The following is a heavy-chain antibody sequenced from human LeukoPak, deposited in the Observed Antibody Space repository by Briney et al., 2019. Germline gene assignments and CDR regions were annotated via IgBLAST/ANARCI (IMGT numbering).Heavy chain of an antibody. J-gene: IGHJ5*02. CDR3: ARLASGTPFDP. D-gene: IGHD6-6*01. CDR1: GGSISSGSYY. CDR2: IYYSGNT. V-gene: IGHV4-39*01. Sequence: SETLSLTCTVSGGSISSGSYYWSWIRQPPGKGLEWIGSIYYSGNTYYNASLKSRVTISVDTSKNQFSLKLSSVTAADTAVYYCARLASGTPFDPWGQGTLVTVSS.